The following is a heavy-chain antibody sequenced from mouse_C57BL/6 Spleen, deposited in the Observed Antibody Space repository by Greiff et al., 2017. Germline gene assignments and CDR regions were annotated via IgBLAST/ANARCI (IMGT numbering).Heavy chain of an antibody. J-gene: IGHJ2*01. CDR1: GYTFTSYW. V-gene: IGHV1-64*01. CDR2: IHPNSGST. Sequence: QVQLKQPGAELVKPGASVKLSCKASGYTFTSYWMHWVKQRPGQGLEWIGMIHPNSGSTNYNEKFKSKATLTVDKSSSTAYMQLSSLTSEDSAVYYCARGGVAPTEGYFDYWGQGTTLTVSS. CDR3: ARGGVAPTEGYFDY. D-gene: IGHD1-1*01.